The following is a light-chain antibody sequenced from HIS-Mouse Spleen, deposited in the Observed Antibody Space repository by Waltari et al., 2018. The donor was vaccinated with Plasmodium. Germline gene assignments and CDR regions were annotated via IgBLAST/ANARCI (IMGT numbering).Light chain of an antibody. J-gene: IGLJ3*02. CDR3: YSTDSRGNHRV. V-gene: IGLV3-10*01. CDR2: EDS. CDR1: AFPKKY. Sequence: SYELTQPPSVSVSPGQTARITCSGDAFPKKYAYWYQQKSGQAPVLVIYEDSKRPSGIPERFSGSSSGTMATLTISGAQVEDESDYYCYSTDSRGNHRVFGGGTKLTVL.